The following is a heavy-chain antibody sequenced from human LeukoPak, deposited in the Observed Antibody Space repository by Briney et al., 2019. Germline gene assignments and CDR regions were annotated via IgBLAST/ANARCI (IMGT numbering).Heavy chain of an antibody. CDR1: VGSLSSGSDY. V-gene: IGHV4-61*01. Sequence: SQTLSLTCTVSVGSLSSGSDYWGSVRQPPGRGLGWVVYIYYSGSTNYNPSLKSRVALSVDTSKNQFSLKLSSVTAADTAVYYCASHHIMSLEMATTRFDYWGQGTLVTVSS. D-gene: IGHD5-24*01. CDR2: IYYSGST. CDR3: ASHHIMSLEMATTRFDY. J-gene: IGHJ4*02.